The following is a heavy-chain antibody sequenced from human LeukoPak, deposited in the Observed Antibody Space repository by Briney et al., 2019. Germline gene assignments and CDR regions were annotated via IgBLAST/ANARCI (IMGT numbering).Heavy chain of an antibody. Sequence: KSGGSLRLSCAASGFTFSSYSMNWVRQAPGKGLEWVSSISSSSSYIYYADSVKGRFTISRDNAKNSLYLQMNSLRAEDTAVYYCARSYNFPYYFDYWGQGTLVTVSS. D-gene: IGHD1-20*01. V-gene: IGHV3-21*01. J-gene: IGHJ4*02. CDR3: ARSYNFPYYFDY. CDR2: ISSSSSYI. CDR1: GFTFSSYS.